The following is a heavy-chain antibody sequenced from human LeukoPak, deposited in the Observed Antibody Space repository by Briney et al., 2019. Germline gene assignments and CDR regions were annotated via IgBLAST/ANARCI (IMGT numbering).Heavy chain of an antibody. CDR1: GFTFGDYA. Sequence: GRSLRLSCTASGFTFGDYAMSWVRQAPGRGLEWVSAISGSGGSTYYADSVKGRFTISRDNSKNTLYLQMNSLRAEDTAVYYCAKDRNIVAPYFDYWGQGTLVTVSS. CDR3: AKDRNIVAPYFDY. D-gene: IGHD5-12*01. J-gene: IGHJ4*02. V-gene: IGHV3-23*01. CDR2: ISGSGGST.